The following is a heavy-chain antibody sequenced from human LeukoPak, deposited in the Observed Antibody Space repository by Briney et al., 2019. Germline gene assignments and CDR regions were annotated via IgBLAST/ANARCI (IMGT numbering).Heavy chain of an antibody. CDR3: ARGWNYFDY. CDR2: ISYDGNNK. V-gene: IGHV3-30-3*01. CDR1: GFTFSSYA. D-gene: IGHD1-1*01. Sequence: GGSLRLSCAASGFTFSSYAMSWVRQAPGKGLEWVAVISYDGNNKYYADSVKGRFTISRDNSKNTLYLQMSSLRPEDSAVYYCARGWNYFDYWGQGTLVTVSS. J-gene: IGHJ4*02.